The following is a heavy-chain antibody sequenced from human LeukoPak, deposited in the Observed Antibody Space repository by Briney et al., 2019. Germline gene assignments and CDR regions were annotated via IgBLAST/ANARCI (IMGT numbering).Heavy chain of an antibody. CDR2: IYSGGST. Sequence: GGSLRLSCAASGFTVSSNYMSWVRQAPGKGLEWVSVIYSGGSTYYADSVKGRFTISRDNAKNSLYLQMNSLRAEDTAVYYCARAWGVGPFDYWGQGTLVTVSS. J-gene: IGHJ4*02. V-gene: IGHV3-53*01. CDR1: GFTVSSNY. D-gene: IGHD3-16*01. CDR3: ARAWGVGPFDY.